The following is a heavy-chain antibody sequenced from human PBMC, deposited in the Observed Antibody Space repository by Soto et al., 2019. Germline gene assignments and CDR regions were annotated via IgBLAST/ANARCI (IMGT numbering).Heavy chain of an antibody. CDR1: GFTFSNAW. J-gene: IGHJ6*02. CDR3: TTDPIIGVVTAPDYYYYGMDV. D-gene: IGHD3-3*01. Sequence: GGSLRLSCAASGFTFSNAWMNWVRQAPGKGLEWVGRIKSKTDGGTTDYAAPVKGRFTISRDDSKNTLYLQMNSLKTEDTAVYYCTTDPIIGVVTAPDYYYYGMDVWGQGTTVTVSS. V-gene: IGHV3-15*07. CDR2: IKSKTDGGTT.